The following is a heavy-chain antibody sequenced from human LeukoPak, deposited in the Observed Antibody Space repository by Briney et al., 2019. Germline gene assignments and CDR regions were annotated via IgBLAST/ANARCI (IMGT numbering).Heavy chain of an antibody. CDR2: IIPIFGTA. CDR3: ARAQTTVTPYDY. J-gene: IGHJ4*02. D-gene: IGHD4-17*01. V-gene: IGHV1-69*13. CDR1: GGTFSSYA. Sequence: GASVTVSCTASGGTFSSYAISWVRQVPGQGLEWMGGIIPIFGTANYAQKFQGRVTITAAESTSTAYMELSSLRSEDTAVYYCARAQTTVTPYDYWGQGTLVTVSS.